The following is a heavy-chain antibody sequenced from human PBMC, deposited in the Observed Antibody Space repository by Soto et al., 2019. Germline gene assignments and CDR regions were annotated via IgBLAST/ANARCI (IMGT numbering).Heavy chain of an antibody. V-gene: IGHV1-18*01. CDR1: GYTFSSYG. J-gene: IGHJ4*02. Sequence: ASVKVSCKASGYTFSSYGISWVRQAPGQGLEWMGWISAYNGNTNYAQKFQGRVTMTTDTSTSTAYMELRSLRSDDTAVYYCARRAPYGDYVGYWGQGTLVTVSS. D-gene: IGHD4-17*01. CDR3: ARRAPYGDYVGY. CDR2: ISAYNGNT.